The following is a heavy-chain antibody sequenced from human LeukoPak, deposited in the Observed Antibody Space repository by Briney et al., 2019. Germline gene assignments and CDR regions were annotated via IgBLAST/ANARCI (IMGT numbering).Heavy chain of an antibody. V-gene: IGHV1-69*05. D-gene: IGHD3-3*01. Sequence: SVKVSCKASGGTFSSYAISWVRQAPGQGLEWMGGIIPIFGTANYAQKFQGRVTITTDESTSTAYMELSSLRSEDTAVYYCAREPYDFWSGYSPLYDAFDIWGQGTMVTVSS. CDR1: GGTFSSYA. CDR3: AREPYDFWSGYSPLYDAFDI. J-gene: IGHJ3*02. CDR2: IIPIFGTA.